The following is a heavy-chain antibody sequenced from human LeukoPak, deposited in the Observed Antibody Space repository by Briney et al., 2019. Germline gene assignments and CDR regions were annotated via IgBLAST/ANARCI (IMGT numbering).Heavy chain of an antibody. J-gene: IGHJ4*02. CDR3: AREDQGASWIYYFDY. V-gene: IGHV3-53*01. CDR1: GFTFSSND. Sequence: GGSLRLSCAASGFTFSSNDINWVRQAPGKGLEWVSDIYSGGSTYYSDSVKGRFTISRDNSKNPLYLQMKSLRAEDPAVYYCAREDQGASWIYYFDYWGQGTLVTVSS. D-gene: IGHD2-2*01. CDR2: IYSGGST.